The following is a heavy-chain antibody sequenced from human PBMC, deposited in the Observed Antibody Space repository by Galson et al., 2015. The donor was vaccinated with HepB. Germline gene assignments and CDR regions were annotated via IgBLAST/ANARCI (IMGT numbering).Heavy chain of an antibody. D-gene: IGHD6-19*01. J-gene: IGHJ4*02. Sequence: SLRLSCAASGFTFSDYYMSWIRQAPGKGLEWVSYISSSSSYTNYADSVKGRFTISRDNAKNSLYLQMNSLRAEDTAVYYCAREGVGLAVAGTDYWGQGTLVTVSS. CDR3: AREGVGLAVAGTDY. V-gene: IGHV3-11*06. CDR2: ISSSSSYT. CDR1: GFTFSDYY.